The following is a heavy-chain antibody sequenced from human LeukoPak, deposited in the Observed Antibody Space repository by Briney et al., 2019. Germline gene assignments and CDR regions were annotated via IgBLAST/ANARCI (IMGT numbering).Heavy chain of an antibody. J-gene: IGHJ4*02. Sequence: PGGSLRLSCAASGFTFSSYSMSWVRQAPGKGLEWVSAISGSGGSTYYADSVKGRFTISRDNSKNTLYLQMNSLRAEDTAVYYCAKGTTYYYDSSGEWGQGTLVTVSS. CDR2: ISGSGGST. D-gene: IGHD3-22*01. CDR3: AKGTTYYYDSSGE. V-gene: IGHV3-23*01. CDR1: GFTFSSYS.